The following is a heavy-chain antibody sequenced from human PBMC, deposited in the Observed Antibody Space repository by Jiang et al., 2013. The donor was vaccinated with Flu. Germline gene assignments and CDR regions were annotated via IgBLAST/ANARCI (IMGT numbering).Heavy chain of an antibody. CDR1: GGTFSSYA. CDR3: ARDASNWADY. D-gene: IGHD7-27*01. V-gene: IGHV1-69*04. CDR2: IIPILGIA. J-gene: IGHJ4*02. Sequence: KPGSSAKVSCKASGGTFSSYAISWVRQAPGQGLEWMGRIIPILGIANYAQKFQGRVTITADKSTSTAYMELSSLRSEDTAVYYCARDASNWADYWGQGTLVTVSS.